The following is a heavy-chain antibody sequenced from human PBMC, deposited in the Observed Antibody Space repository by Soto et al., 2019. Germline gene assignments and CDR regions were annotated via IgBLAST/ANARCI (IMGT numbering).Heavy chain of an antibody. D-gene: IGHD1-1*01. CDR1: GFTFSRYA. Sequence: PGGSLILSCAASGFTFSRYAMGWVRQAPGKGLEWVSVISGSGGNIHYADSVKGRFTISRDNSKNTPYLQMNSLRVEDTAVYNCATQDFRGTTGTTWGQGTLVTVSS. J-gene: IGHJ4*02. CDR3: ATQDFRGTTGTT. CDR2: ISGSGGNI. V-gene: IGHV3-23*01.